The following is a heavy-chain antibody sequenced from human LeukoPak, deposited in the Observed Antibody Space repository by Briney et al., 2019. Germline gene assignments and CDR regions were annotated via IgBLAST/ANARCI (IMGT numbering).Heavy chain of an antibody. V-gene: IGHV3-30*04. Sequence: GGSLRLSCAASGFTFSSYAMHWVRQAPGKGLEWVAVISYDGSNKYYADSVKGRFTISRDNAKNSLYLQMNSLRAEDTALYYCAKDKWSSGCDFDYWGQGTLVTVSS. CDR3: AKDKWSSGCDFDY. J-gene: IGHJ4*02. CDR2: ISYDGSNK. CDR1: GFTFSSYA. D-gene: IGHD6-19*01.